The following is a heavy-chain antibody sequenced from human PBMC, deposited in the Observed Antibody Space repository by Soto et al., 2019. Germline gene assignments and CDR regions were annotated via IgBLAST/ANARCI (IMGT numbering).Heavy chain of an antibody. CDR2: IYVTGAV. V-gene: IGHV4-31*03. CDR3: ARLRIATNNYKWFDP. J-gene: IGHJ5*02. CDR1: GAALNSVNYY. Sequence: TLSLTCSVSGAALNSVNYYWSWIRHFPGKGLEWIGHIYVTGAVDYNPSLRDRITISQDTSERQFSLNLRLVTAADTAVYYCARLRIATNNYKWFDPWGQGTLVTVSS. D-gene: IGHD2-21*01.